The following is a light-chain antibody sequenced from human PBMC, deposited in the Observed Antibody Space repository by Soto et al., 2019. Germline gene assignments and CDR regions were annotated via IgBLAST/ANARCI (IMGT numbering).Light chain of an antibody. Sequence: QSVLTQPGSVSESPGRSITISCTGTSSDVGGYNYVSWYQQHPGKAPKLMIYDVTNRPPGVSDRFSGSKSGNTASLTISGLQAEDEADYYCSSYRGSSALEVFGAGTKVTVL. CDR1: SSDVGGYNY. V-gene: IGLV2-14*01. CDR3: SSYRGSSALEV. CDR2: DVT. J-gene: IGLJ1*01.